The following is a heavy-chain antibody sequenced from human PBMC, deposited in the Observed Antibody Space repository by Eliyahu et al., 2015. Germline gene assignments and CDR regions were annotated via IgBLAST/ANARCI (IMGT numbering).Heavy chain of an antibody. V-gene: IGHV3-23*01. CDR1: GFTFSXYA. CDR2: ISGSGGGT. CDR3: AKLSRVVVISPDAFDI. D-gene: IGHD3-22*01. J-gene: IGHJ3*02. Sequence: EVQLLESGGGLVQPGGSLRLSCAASGFTFSXYAMSWVRQAPGKGLEWFSAISGSGGGTYYADSVKGRFTISRDNSKNTLYLQMNSLRAEDTAVYYCAKLSRVVVISPDAFDIWGQGTMVTVSP.